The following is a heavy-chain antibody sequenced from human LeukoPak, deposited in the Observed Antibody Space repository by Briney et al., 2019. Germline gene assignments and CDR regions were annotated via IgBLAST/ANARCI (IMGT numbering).Heavy chain of an antibody. CDR1: GFIFSNYA. CDR2: ISGSGDTT. J-gene: IGHJ4*02. V-gene: IGHV3-23*01. CDR3: AKAPVTSCRGAYCYPFDS. D-gene: IGHD2-21*01. Sequence: GGSLRLSCATSGFIFSNYAVNWVRQAPGKGLEWVSIISGSGDTTYYADSVRGRFTISRDNSKNTLYLQMNSLRAEDAAVYFCAKAPVTSCRGAYCYPFDSWGQGTLVTVSS.